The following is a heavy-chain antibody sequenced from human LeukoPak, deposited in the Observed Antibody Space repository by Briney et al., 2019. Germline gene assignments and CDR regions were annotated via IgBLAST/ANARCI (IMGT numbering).Heavy chain of an antibody. D-gene: IGHD6-19*01. CDR3: AREGSGWEYYYYYYMDV. CDR2: IYTSGST. Sequence: SETLSLTCTVSGGSISSYYWSWIRQPAGKGLEWIGRIYTSGSTNYNPSLKSRVTMSVDTSKNQFSLKLSSVTAADTAVYYCAREGSGWEYYYYYYMDVWGKGTTVTVS. J-gene: IGHJ6*03. V-gene: IGHV4-4*07. CDR1: GGSISSYY.